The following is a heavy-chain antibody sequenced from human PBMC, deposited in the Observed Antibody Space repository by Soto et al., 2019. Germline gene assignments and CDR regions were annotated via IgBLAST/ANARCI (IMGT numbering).Heavy chain of an antibody. V-gene: IGHV1-24*01. D-gene: IGHD3-10*01. Sequence: QVQLVQSGAEVKKPGASVKVSCKVSGYTLTELSMHWVRQAPGTGLEWMGGFDPEDGETIYAQKFQGRVTMTEDTSTDTAYMELSSLRYEDTAVYYCATVTTQYGSGSYWGGYYYYGMDVWGQGTTVTVSS. CDR1: GYTLTELS. CDR3: ATVTTQYGSGSYWGGYYYYGMDV. CDR2: FDPEDGET. J-gene: IGHJ6*02.